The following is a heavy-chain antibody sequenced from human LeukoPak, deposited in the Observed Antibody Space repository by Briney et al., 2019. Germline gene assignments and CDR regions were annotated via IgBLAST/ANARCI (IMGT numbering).Heavy chain of an antibody. CDR3: ARGRDYDYVWGSPIYDY. V-gene: IGHV1-18*04. Sequence: ASVKVSCKASGYTFTGSYVHWVRQAPGQGLEWMGWISAYNGNTNYAQKLQGRVTMTTDTSTSTAYMELRSLRSDDTAVYYCARGRDYDYVWGSPIYDYWGQGTLVTVSS. CDR1: GYTFTGSY. D-gene: IGHD3-16*01. CDR2: ISAYNGNT. J-gene: IGHJ4*02.